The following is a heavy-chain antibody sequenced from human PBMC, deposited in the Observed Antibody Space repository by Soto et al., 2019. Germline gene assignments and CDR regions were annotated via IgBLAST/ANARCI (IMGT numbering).Heavy chain of an antibody. J-gene: IGHJ6*02. CDR2: ISGSGGST. CDR1: GFTFSSYA. CDR3: AKDNPVAGIPLTTMDV. V-gene: IGHV3-23*01. D-gene: IGHD6-19*01. Sequence: PGGSLRLSCAASGFTFSSYAMSWVRQAPGKGLEWVSAISGSGGSTYYADSVKGRFTISRDNSKNTLYLQMNSLRAEDTAVYYCAKDNPVAGIPLTTMDVWGQGTTVTVYS.